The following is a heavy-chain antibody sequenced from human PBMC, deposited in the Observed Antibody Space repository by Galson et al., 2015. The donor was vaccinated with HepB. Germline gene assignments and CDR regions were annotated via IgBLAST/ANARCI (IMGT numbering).Heavy chain of an antibody. CDR1: GFTFSSYA. V-gene: IGHV3-30-3*01. D-gene: IGHD6-19*01. Sequence: SLRLSCAASGFTFSSYAMRWVRQAPGKGLEWVAVISYDGSNKYYADSVKGRFTISRDNSKNTLYLQMNSLRAEDTAVYYCAGIAVADYWGQGTLVTVSS. J-gene: IGHJ4*02. CDR2: ISYDGSNK. CDR3: AGIAVADY.